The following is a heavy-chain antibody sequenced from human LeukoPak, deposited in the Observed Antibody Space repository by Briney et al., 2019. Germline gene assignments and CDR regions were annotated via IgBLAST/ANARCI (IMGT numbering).Heavy chain of an antibody. CDR1: AFTFSDYS. Sequence: GGSLRLSCAASAFTFSDYSMNWVRQAPGKGLEWISYISGRSSTIYYADSVRSRFTISRDNAKNSLYLQMNSLRAEDTAVYYCAGPYSTGPPFDYWGQGTLVTVSS. D-gene: IGHD6-25*01. V-gene: IGHV3-48*01. CDR2: ISGRSSTI. J-gene: IGHJ4*02. CDR3: AGPYSTGPPFDY.